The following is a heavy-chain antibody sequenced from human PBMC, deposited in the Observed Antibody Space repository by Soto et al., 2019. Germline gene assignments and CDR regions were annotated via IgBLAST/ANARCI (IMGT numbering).Heavy chain of an antibody. J-gene: IGHJ3*02. Sequence: QVQLVQSGAEVKKPGSSVKVSCKASGGTFSSYAISWVRQAPGQGLEWMGGIIPIFGTATYAQKFQGRVTITADKSTSTAYMELSSLRSEDTAVYYCHFQPHGRMGAFDICGQGTMVTVSS. CDR2: IIPIFGTA. CDR1: GGTFSSYA. D-gene: IGHD2-8*01. V-gene: IGHV1-69*06. CDR3: HFQPHGRMGAFDI.